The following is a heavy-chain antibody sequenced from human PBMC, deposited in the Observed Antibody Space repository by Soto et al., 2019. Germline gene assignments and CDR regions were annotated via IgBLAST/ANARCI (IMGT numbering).Heavy chain of an antibody. D-gene: IGHD4-17*01. CDR1: GFTLTSSA. J-gene: IGHJ6*02. CDR2: IVVGSGNT. CDR3: AAAYCPGYGGKDLSSCPVMDV. V-gene: IGHV1-58*01. Sequence: SVKVSCKASGFTLTSSAVQWVRQARGQRLEWIGWIVVGSGNTNYAQKSQERVTITRDMSTSTAYMELSSLRSEDTAVYYCAAAYCPGYGGKDLSSCPVMDVWGQGTTVTVSS.